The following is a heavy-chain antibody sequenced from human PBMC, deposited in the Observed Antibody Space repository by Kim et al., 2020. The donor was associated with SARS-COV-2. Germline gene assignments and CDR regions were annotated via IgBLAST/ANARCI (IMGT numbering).Heavy chain of an antibody. V-gene: IGHV4-39*01. CDR3: ARHSPASRDSSGYSDYYYGMDV. CDR2: IYYSGST. J-gene: IGHJ6*02. Sequence: SETLSLTCTVSGGSISSSSYYWGWIRQPPGKGLEWIGSIYYSGSTYYNPSLKSRVTISVDTSKNQFSLKLSSVTAADTAVYYCARHSPASRDSSGYSDYYYGMDVWGQGTTVTVSS. CDR1: GGSISSSSYY. D-gene: IGHD3-22*01.